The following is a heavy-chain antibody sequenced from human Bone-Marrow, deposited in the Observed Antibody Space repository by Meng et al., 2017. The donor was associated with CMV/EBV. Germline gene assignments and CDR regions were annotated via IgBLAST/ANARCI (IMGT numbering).Heavy chain of an antibody. J-gene: IGHJ4*02. CDR2: IYIGDST. CDR1: GYTFGNYA. CDR3: VRDVAN. V-gene: IGHV3-53*01. D-gene: IGHD2-21*01. Sequence: GESLKISCVGSGYTFGNYAMHWVRQAPGKGLEWVSVIYIGDSTDYADSVKGRFTISRDNSKNTLYLQMNSLRAEDTAVYYCVRDVANWGQGTLVTVSS.